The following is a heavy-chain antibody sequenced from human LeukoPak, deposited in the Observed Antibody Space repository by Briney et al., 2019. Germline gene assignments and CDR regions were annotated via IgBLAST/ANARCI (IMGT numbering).Heavy chain of an antibody. CDR3: ARTTMIVVVTDFDY. CDR2: IYYSGST. D-gene: IGHD3-22*01. J-gene: IGHJ4*02. CDR1: GGSISSSGYY. Sequence: SETLSLTCTVSGGSISSSGYYWGWIRQPPGKGLEWIGSIYYSGSTYYNPSLKSRVTISVDTSKNQFSLKLSSVTAADTAVYYCARTTMIVVVTDFDYWGQGTLVTVSS. V-gene: IGHV4-39*01.